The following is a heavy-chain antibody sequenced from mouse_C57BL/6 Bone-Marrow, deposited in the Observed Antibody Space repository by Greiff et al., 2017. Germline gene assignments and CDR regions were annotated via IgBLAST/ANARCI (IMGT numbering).Heavy chain of an antibody. Sequence: QVQLKESGAELVRPGTSVKMSCKASGYTFTNYWIGWAKQRPGHGLEWIGDIYPGGGYTNYNEKFKGKATLTADKSSSTAYMQFSSLTSEDAAIYYCARGYYFTDWGQGTTLTVSS. V-gene: IGHV1-63*01. CDR3: ARGYYFTD. J-gene: IGHJ2*01. CDR1: GYTFTNYW. D-gene: IGHD1-1*01. CDR2: IYPGGGYT.